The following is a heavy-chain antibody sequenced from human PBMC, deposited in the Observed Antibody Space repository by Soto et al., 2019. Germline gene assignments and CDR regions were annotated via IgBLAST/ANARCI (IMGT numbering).Heavy chain of an antibody. D-gene: IGHD6-13*01. CDR3: AAGEASSRNLAPYYLDF. CDR2: VYYSGTT. J-gene: IGHJ4*02. Sequence: LSLTCTVSGGSVSDKTYYWSWIRQPPGKRLEWIGYVYYSGTTSLFPSYNPSLRSRVTISEDTSKNQFSLKLLSVTTADTAVYFCAAGEASSRNLAPYYLDFWGQGTLVTVSS. CDR1: GGSVSDKTYY. V-gene: IGHV4-61*01.